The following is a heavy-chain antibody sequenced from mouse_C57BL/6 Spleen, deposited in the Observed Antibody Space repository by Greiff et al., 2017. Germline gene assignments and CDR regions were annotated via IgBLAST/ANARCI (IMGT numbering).Heavy chain of an antibody. CDR3: ARGKEFYNDYERPPFAD. CDR1: GFTFSDYG. V-gene: IGHV5-17*01. D-gene: IGHD2-4*01. CDR2: ISSGSSTI. J-gene: IGHJ3*01. Sequence: EVMLVESGGGLVKPGGSLKLSCAASGFTFSDYGMHWVRQAPEKGLEWVAYISSGSSTIYSADTVKGRFTISRDNAKNTLFLQMTSLRSQDTAMYYCARGKEFYNDYERPPFADWGQGTLVTVSA.